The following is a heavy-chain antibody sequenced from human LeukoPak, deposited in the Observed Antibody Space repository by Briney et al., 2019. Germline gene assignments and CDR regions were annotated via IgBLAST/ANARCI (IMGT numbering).Heavy chain of an antibody. CDR1: GFTFSSVW. CDR3: SLQYPGDH. V-gene: IGHV3-15*01. D-gene: IGHD4-11*01. CDR2: IKSKTDGGTI. J-gene: IGHJ4*02. Sequence: GGSLRLSCAASGFTFSSVWMSWVRQAPGKGLEWVGRIKSKTDGGTIGYAAPVKGRFTISRDDSKHTLYLQMNSLKTEDTAVYYCSLQYPGDHWGQGTLVTVSS.